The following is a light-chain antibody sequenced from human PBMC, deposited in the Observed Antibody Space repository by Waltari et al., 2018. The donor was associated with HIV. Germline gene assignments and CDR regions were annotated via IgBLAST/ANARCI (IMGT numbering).Light chain of an antibody. Sequence: QSALTHPASVSGSPGQSTTISCTGTSSDVGGYKYVSWYQQHPGKAPKLMIYDVSNRPSGVSNRFSGSKSGNTASLTISGLQAEDEADYYCSSYTSSSTYVFGTGTKVTFL. CDR1: SSDVGGYKY. CDR3: SSYTSSSTYV. CDR2: DVS. V-gene: IGLV2-14*03. J-gene: IGLJ1*01.